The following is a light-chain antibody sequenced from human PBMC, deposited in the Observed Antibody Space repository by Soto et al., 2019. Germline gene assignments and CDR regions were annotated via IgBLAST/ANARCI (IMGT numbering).Light chain of an antibody. Sequence: DIVMTQTPLSLSVTPGQPASISCKSSQSLLHSDGNTYLYWYLQKPGQSPTILIYEVSKRFSGVPDRFSGSGSGTDFTLKISRVEAEDVGVYYCMQTIQLPPITFGPGTKVDIK. CDR3: MQTIQLPPIT. CDR2: EVS. CDR1: QSLLHSDGNTY. J-gene: IGKJ3*01. V-gene: IGKV2D-29*02.